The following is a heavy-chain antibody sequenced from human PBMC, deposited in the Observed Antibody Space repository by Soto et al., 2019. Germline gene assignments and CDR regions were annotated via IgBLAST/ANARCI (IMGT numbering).Heavy chain of an antibody. D-gene: IGHD3-10*01. CDR1: GYTLTKLS. CDR2: SDPEESET. Sequence: ASVKVSCKVSGYTLTKLSMHWVRQAPGKGLEWMGGSDPEESETLYAQKFQGRVIMTEDTSTDTAYMELRNLRSEDTAVYYCTTKWHHDSDTYYIFDYWGQGTLVTVSS. V-gene: IGHV1-24*01. J-gene: IGHJ4*02. CDR3: TTKWHHDSDTYYIFDY.